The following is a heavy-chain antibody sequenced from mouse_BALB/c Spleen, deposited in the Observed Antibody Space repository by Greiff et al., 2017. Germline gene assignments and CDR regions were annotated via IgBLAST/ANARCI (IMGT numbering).Heavy chain of an antibody. CDR3: TRDGGEGYDEPPYAMDY. Sequence: EVKLMESGGGLVKPGGSLKLSCAASGFTFSSYTMSWVRQTPEKRLEWVATISSGGSYTYYPDSVKGRFTISRDNAKNTLYLQMSSLKSEDTAMYYCTRDGGEGYDEPPYAMDYWGQGTSVTVSS. V-gene: IGHV5-6-4*01. CDR2: ISSGGSYT. J-gene: IGHJ4*01. D-gene: IGHD2-2*01. CDR1: GFTFSSYT.